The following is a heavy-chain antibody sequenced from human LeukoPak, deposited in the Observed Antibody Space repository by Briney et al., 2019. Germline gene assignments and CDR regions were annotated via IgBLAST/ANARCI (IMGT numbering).Heavy chain of an antibody. J-gene: IGHJ1*01. D-gene: IGHD3-22*01. CDR3: ARGMYYYDSSGYHFQH. CDR2: ISSSSSYI. Sequence: GGSLRLSCAASGFTFSSYSMNWVRQAPGKGLEWVSSISSSSSYIYYADSVKGRFTISRDNAKNSLYLQMNNLRAEDTAVYYCARGMYYYDSSGYHFQHWGQGTLVTVSS. V-gene: IGHV3-21*01. CDR1: GFTFSSYS.